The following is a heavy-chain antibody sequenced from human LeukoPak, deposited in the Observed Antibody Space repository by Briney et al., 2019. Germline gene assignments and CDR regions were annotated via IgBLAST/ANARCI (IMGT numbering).Heavy chain of an antibody. CDR1: GYTFTSHG. CDR2: ISAYNGAT. Sequence: ASVKVSCKASGYTFTSHGIGWVRQAPGQGLVWMGWISAYNGATTYPQTFQGRVTLTTDTSTSTVYMEMRSLRSDDTAIYYCARTNMVFGVNIEQNWFDPWGQGTLVTVSS. CDR3: ARTNMVFGVNIEQNWFDP. J-gene: IGHJ5*02. V-gene: IGHV1-18*01. D-gene: IGHD3-3*01.